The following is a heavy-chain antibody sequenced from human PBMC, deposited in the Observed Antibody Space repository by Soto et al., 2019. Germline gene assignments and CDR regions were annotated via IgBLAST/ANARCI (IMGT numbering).Heavy chain of an antibody. Sequence: VASVKVSCKASGGTFSSYAISWVRQAPGQGLEWMGGIIPIFGTANYAQKFQGRVTITADKSTSTAYMELSSLRSEETAVYDCARNTPFYDCNSISPASGMDVWGQGTTVTVSS. J-gene: IGHJ6*02. CDR2: IIPIFGTA. CDR1: GGTFSSYA. V-gene: IGHV1-69*06. CDR3: ARNTPFYDCNSISPASGMDV. D-gene: IGHD2-2*01.